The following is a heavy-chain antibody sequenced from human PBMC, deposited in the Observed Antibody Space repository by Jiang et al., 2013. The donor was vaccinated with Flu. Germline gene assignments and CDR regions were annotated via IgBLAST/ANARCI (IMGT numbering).Heavy chain of an antibody. D-gene: IGHD3-10*01. Sequence: LLKPSETLSLTCTVSGGSISSYYWSWIRQSPGKGLEWLGSIFYTGSTNYNPSLKSLITISIDTSKNQFSLKLTSVTAADTAVYYCARVGGSYFYFDSWGQGTLVTVSS. V-gene: IGHV4-59*01. CDR3: ARVGGSYFYFDS. CDR2: IFYTGST. J-gene: IGHJ4*02. CDR1: GGSISSYY.